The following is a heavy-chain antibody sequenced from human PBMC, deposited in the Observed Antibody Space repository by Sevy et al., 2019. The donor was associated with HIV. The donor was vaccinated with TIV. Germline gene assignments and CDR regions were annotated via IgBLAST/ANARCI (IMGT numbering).Heavy chain of an antibody. V-gene: IGHV3-11*01. CDR1: GFTFSDYY. J-gene: IGHJ5*02. CDR3: ARVAGWLDP. Sequence: GGYLRLSCTASGFTFSDYYMTWIRQAPGKGLEWVSYISGSGSTIDYADSVKGRFTISRDNAKKWLYLQMKSLRDDDTAVHYCARVAGWLDPWGQGTLVTVSS. CDR2: ISGSGSTI.